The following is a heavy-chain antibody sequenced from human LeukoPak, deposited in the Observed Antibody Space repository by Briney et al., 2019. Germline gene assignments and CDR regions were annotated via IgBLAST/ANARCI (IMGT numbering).Heavy chain of an antibody. CDR2: IYYSGST. Sequence: SETLSLTCTVSGGSISSSSYSWGWIRQPPGKGLEWIGSIYYSGSTFYNPSLKSRVTISVDTTKNQFSLKLSSVTAADTAVYYCARQGSGRSSDYWGQGTLVTVSS. V-gene: IGHV4-39*01. J-gene: IGHJ4*02. D-gene: IGHD1-26*01. CDR1: GGSISSSSYS. CDR3: ARQGSGRSSDY.